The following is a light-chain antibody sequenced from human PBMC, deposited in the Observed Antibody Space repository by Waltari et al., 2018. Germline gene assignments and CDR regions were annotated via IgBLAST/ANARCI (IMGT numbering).Light chain of an antibody. CDR2: DVS. CDR3: QQYNSYSYT. J-gene: IGKJ2*01. Sequence: DIQMTQSPSTLSAFVGDRVTITFRASQTINNWLAWYQQKPGKAPKLLIYDVSSLESGVPSRFSGSGSGTEFTLTISSLQPDDFATYYCQQYNSYSYTFGQGTKLEIK. CDR1: QTINNW. V-gene: IGKV1-5*01.